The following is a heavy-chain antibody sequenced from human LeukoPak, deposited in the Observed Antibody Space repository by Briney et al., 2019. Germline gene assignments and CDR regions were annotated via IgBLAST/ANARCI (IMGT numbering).Heavy chain of an antibody. Sequence: ASVKVSCKASGGTFSSYAISWVRQAPGQGLEWMGGIIPIFGTANYAQKFQGRVTITADESTSTAYMELSSLRSEDTAVYYCAAASGLLEWLDVWGQGTTVTVSS. J-gene: IGHJ6*02. D-gene: IGHD3-3*01. V-gene: IGHV1-69*13. CDR2: IIPIFGTA. CDR1: GGTFSSYA. CDR3: AAASGLLEWLDV.